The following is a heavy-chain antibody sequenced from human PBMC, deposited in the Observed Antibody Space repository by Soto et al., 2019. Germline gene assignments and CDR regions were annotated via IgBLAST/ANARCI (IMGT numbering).Heavy chain of an antibody. V-gene: IGHV1-69*12. CDR2: IIPIFGTA. CDR3: ASTYCSGGSCYPTHYYYSYGMDV. Sequence: QVQLVQSGAEVKKPGSSVKVSCKASGGTFSSYAISWVRQAPGQGLEWMGGIIPIFGTANYAQKFQGRVTITADESTRTAYMELSSLRSEDTAVYYCASTYCSGGSCYPTHYYYSYGMDVWGQGTTVTVSS. CDR1: GGTFSSYA. J-gene: IGHJ6*02. D-gene: IGHD2-15*01.